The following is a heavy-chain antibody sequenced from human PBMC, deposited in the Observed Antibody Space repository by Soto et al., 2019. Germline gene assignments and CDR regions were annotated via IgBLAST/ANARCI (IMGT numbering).Heavy chain of an antibody. CDR3: ARPREAGKNYYGVDV. CDR1: GYSFTSYW. CDR2: IYPGDSDT. Sequence: PGESLKISCKGSGYSFTSYWIGWVRQMPGKGLEWMGIIYPGDSDTRYSPTFQGQVTISADKSISTAYLQWSSLKASDTAMYYCARPREAGKNYYGVDVWGQGTTVTVSS. D-gene: IGHD6-19*01. V-gene: IGHV5-51*01. J-gene: IGHJ6*02.